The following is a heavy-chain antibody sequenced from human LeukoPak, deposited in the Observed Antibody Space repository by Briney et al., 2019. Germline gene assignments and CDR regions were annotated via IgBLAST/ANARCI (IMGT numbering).Heavy chain of an antibody. D-gene: IGHD3-3*01. J-gene: IGHJ3*02. CDR2: FDPEDGET. CDR1: GYTLTELS. Sequence: ASVKVSCKVSGYTLTELSMHWVRQAPGKGLEWMGGFDPEDGETIYAQKFQGRVTMTEDTSTDTAYMELSSLRSEDTAVYYCATGFESIFGVARDAFDIWGQGTMVTVS. V-gene: IGHV1-24*01. CDR3: ATGFESIFGVARDAFDI.